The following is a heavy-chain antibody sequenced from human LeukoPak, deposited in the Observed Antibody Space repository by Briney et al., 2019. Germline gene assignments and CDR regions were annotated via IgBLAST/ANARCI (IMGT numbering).Heavy chain of an antibody. J-gene: IGHJ3*02. V-gene: IGHV1-46*01. CDR1: GYTFTSYY. D-gene: IGHD6-13*01. Sequence: ASVKVSCKASGYTFTSYYMQWVRQAPGQGLEWMGIINPSGGSTSYAQKFQGRVTMTRDTSTSTVYMELSSLRSEDTAVYYCARGPPAAAPQGDDAFAIWGQGTMVTVSS. CDR2: INPSGGST. CDR3: ARGPPAAAPQGDDAFAI.